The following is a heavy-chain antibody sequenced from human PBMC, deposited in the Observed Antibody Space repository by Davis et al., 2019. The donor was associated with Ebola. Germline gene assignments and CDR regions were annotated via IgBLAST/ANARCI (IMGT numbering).Heavy chain of an antibody. CDR1: GNSFASHW. J-gene: IGHJ6*02. CDR2: IYTGDSDT. V-gene: IGHV5-51*01. D-gene: IGHD6-13*01. CDR3: ARLSSSSWFYGMDV. Sequence: KVSCKDSGNSFASHWIGWVRQMPGKGLEWMGIIYTGDSDTRYSPSFRGQVTISVDKSISTAYLQWSSLKASDTAMYYCARLSSSSWFYGMDVWGQGTTVTVSS.